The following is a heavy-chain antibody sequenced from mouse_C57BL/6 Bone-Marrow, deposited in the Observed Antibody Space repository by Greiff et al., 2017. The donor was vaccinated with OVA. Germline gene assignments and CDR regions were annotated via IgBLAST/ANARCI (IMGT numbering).Heavy chain of an antibody. J-gene: IGHJ3*01. CDR3: ASTPLYDYDTWFAY. D-gene: IGHD2-4*01. CDR1: GFTFTDYY. V-gene: IGHV7-3*01. CDR2: IRNKANGYTT. Sequence: EVKLMESGGGLVQPGGSLSLSCAASGFTFTDYYMSWVRQPPGKALEWLGFIRNKANGYTTEYSASVKGRFTISRDNSQSILYLQMNALRAEDSATYYCASTPLYDYDTWFAYWGQGTLVTVSA.